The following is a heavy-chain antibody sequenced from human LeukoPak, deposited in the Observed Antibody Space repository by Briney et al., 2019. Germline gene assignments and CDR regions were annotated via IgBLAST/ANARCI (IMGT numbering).Heavy chain of an antibody. CDR2: INPNSGGT. V-gene: IGHV1-2*02. CDR1: GYTFTGYY. Sequence: ASVKVSCKASGYTFTGYYMHWVRQAPGQGLEWMGWINPNSGGTNYAQKFQGRVTMTRDTSISTAYMELSRLRSDDTAVDYCASERNYYDTSGYYYAGVDYWGQGTLVTVSS. CDR3: ASERNYYDTSGYYYAGVDY. J-gene: IGHJ4*02. D-gene: IGHD3-22*01.